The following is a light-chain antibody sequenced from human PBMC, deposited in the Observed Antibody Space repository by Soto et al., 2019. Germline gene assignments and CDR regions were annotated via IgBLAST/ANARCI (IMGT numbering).Light chain of an antibody. CDR3: HQYGSSPRA. CDR2: GAS. Sequence: EIVLTQSPGTLSLSPGERATLSCRASQSVSSSYLAWYQQKPGQAPRLLIYGASSRATGIPDRFSGSGSGTDFALTISGLEPEDFAVYYCHQYGSSPRAFGQGTKVDIK. J-gene: IGKJ1*01. CDR1: QSVSSSY. V-gene: IGKV3-20*01.